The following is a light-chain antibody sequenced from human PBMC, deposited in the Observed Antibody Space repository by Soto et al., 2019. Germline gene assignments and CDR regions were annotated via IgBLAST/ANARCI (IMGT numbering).Light chain of an antibody. V-gene: IGKV1-33*01. CDR1: QDISNY. Sequence: IQMTQSASSLSASVGGRVPIISQASQDISNYLNWYQQKLGKAPKLLIYDASNLETGVPSRFSGSGSGTDFTFTISSLQPEDIATYYCQQYSHLITLGQGTRLEIK. CDR2: DAS. CDR3: QQYSHLIT. J-gene: IGKJ5*01.